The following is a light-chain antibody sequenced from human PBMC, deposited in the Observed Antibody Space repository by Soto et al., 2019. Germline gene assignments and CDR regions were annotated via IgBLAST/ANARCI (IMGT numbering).Light chain of an antibody. CDR1: SSDVGTYNL. Sequence: QSVLTQPASVSGSPGQSTTISCSGTSSDVGTYNLVSWYQQYPGKAPRLMIYEVTKRPSGFSNRFSGSKSGNTASLTISGLQPEDEADYYCCSYAGSSSSIFGTGTKVTV. J-gene: IGLJ1*01. CDR3: CSYAGSSSSI. V-gene: IGLV2-23*02. CDR2: EVT.